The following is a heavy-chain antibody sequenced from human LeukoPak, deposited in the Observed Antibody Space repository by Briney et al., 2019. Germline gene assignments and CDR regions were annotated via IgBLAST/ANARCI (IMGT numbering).Heavy chain of an antibody. CDR2: IIPIVGTA. CDR3: ARYLVIRGDAFDI. Sequence: GASVKVSCKASGGSFSNYTINWVRQAPGQRLEWMGRIIPIVGTANCAQNFQGRGTITADKSTSTAYMELRSLRSEDTAVYYCARYLVIRGDAFDIWGQGTMVTVSS. V-gene: IGHV1-69*08. J-gene: IGHJ3*02. CDR1: GGSFSNYT. D-gene: IGHD3-16*02.